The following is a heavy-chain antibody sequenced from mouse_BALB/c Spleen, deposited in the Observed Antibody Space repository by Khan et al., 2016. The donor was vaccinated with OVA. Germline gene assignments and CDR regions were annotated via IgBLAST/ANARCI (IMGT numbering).Heavy chain of an antibody. CDR1: GYTFTSYY. Sequence: QVQLQQPGAELVKPGASVKLSCKASGYTFTSYYMYWVKQRPGQGLEWIGEINPSDGDTNFNEKFKSKATLTVDKSSSTVYIQLSSLTSEDSAVYYCTRSGYGTFAYWGQGTLVTVSA. J-gene: IGHJ3*01. CDR2: INPSDGDT. CDR3: TRSGYGTFAY. D-gene: IGHD2-1*01. V-gene: IGHV1S81*02.